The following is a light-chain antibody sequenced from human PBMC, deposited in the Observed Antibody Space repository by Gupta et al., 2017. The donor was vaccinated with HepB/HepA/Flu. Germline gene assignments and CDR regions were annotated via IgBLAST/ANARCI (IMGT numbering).Light chain of an antibody. CDR2: GAS. V-gene: IGKV3-15*01. Sequence: EVVMTQSPATLSVSPGERATLSCRAGQSVNSNLAWYQQKLGQAPRLLIYGASTRATGIPARFSDSGSGTEFTLTISSLQSEDFAVYYCQQDNNWPLTFGGGTKVEIK. CDR3: QQDNNWPLT. CDR1: QSVNSN. J-gene: IGKJ4*01.